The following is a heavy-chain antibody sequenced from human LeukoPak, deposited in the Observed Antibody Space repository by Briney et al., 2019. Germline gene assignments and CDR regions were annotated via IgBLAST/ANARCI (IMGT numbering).Heavy chain of an antibody. CDR1: GFTFSNYW. J-gene: IGHJ4*02. V-gene: IGHV3-7*01. Sequence: GGSLRLSCAASGFTFSNYWMGWVRQAPGKRPEWVANMNIDGSEKYYADSVKGRFTISRDNARNSVYLQMNSLRVEDTAVYYCARDPVEWELLLDCWGQGTLVAVSS. CDR2: MNIDGSEK. CDR3: ARDPVEWELLLDC. D-gene: IGHD1-26*01.